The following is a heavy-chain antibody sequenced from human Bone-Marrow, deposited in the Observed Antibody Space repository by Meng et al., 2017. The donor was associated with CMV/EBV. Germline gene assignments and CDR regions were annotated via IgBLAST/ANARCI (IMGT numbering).Heavy chain of an antibody. CDR1: GFTFDDYG. J-gene: IGHJ4*02. CDR3: ARVRWLQPDY. CDR2: IWYDGSNK. D-gene: IGHD5-24*01. Sequence: GESLKISCAASGFTFDDYGMSWVRQAPGKGLEWVAVIWYDGSNKYYADSVKGRFTISRDNAKNSLYLQMNSLRAEDTAVYYCARVRWLQPDYWGQGTLVTVSS. V-gene: IGHV3-33*08.